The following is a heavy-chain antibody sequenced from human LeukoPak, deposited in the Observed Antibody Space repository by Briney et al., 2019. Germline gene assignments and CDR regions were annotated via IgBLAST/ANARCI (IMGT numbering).Heavy chain of an antibody. J-gene: IGHJ3*02. CDR3: AISSAWYHDGFDI. D-gene: IGHD6-19*01. CDR1: GYAFTSYD. Sequence: GASVKVSCKASGYAFTSYDVHWVRQGIGQGLEWMGWMNPNSGDTGYTGKFQDRVTMTRDTSRRVAYMQLSSLRSDDTAVYYCAISSAWYHDGFDIWGQGTMVSVSS. CDR2: MNPNSGDT. V-gene: IGHV1-8*01.